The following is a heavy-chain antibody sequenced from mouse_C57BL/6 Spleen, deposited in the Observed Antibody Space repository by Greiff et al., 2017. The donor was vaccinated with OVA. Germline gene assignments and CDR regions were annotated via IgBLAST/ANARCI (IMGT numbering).Heavy chain of an antibody. Sequence: EVMLVESGPGMVKPSQSLSLTCTVTGYSITSGYDWHWIRHFPGNKLEWMGYISYSGSTNYNPYLKSRISITHDTSTNHFFLKLNSVTTEDTATYYCARGGTGTGYFDVWGTGTTVTVSS. V-gene: IGHV3-1*01. J-gene: IGHJ1*03. D-gene: IGHD4-1*01. CDR1: GYSITSGYD. CDR3: ARGGTGTGYFDV. CDR2: ISYSGST.